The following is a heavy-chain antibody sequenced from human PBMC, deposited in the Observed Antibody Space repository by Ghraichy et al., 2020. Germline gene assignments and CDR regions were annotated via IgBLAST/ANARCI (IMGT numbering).Heavy chain of an antibody. CDR1: GYTFTGYY. J-gene: IGHJ6*02. Sequence: ASVKVSCKASGYTFTGYYMHWVRQAPGQGLEWMGWINPNSGGTNYAQKFQGRVTMTRDTSISTAYMELSRLRSDDTAVYYCAKLPHYGDYENYYYGMDVWGQGTTVTVSS. V-gene: IGHV1-2*02. CDR2: INPNSGGT. CDR3: AKLPHYGDYENYYYGMDV. D-gene: IGHD4-17*01.